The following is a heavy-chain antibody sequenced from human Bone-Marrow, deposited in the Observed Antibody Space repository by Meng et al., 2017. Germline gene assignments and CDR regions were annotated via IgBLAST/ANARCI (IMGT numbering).Heavy chain of an antibody. Sequence: ASVKVSCKVSGYTLTELSMHWVRHAPGKGLEWMGGFDPEDGEKIYAQKFQGRVTMTEDTSTDTAYMELSSLRSEDTAVYYCVTGDTMIVVARRYFDYWGQGTLVTVSS. CDR3: VTGDTMIVVARRYFDY. J-gene: IGHJ4*02. V-gene: IGHV1-24*01. CDR1: GYTLTELS. CDR2: FDPEDGEK. D-gene: IGHD3-22*01.